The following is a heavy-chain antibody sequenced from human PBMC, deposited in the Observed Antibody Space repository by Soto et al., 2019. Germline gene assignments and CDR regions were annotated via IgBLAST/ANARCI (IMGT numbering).Heavy chain of an antibody. J-gene: IGHJ5*02. D-gene: IGHD2-15*01. V-gene: IGHV4-39*01. CDR1: GGSIGSSSYY. Sequence: SETLSLTCSVSGGSIGSSSYYFGWIRQPPGKGLEWIGSLYYTGTTYYNSSLKSRVTISADKSQNQFSLRLSSVTAADTAVYYCGAYLSRSYSYDWFDPWGPAMLVTV. CDR3: GAYLSRSYSYDWFDP. CDR2: LYYTGTT.